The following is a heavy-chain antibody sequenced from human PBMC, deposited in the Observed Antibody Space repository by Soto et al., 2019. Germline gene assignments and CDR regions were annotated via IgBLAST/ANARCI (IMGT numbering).Heavy chain of an antibody. Sequence: GGSLRLSCAASGFTFSSYGMHWVRQAPGKGLEWVAVISYDGSNKYYADSVKGRFTISRDNSKNTLYLQMNSLRAEDTAVYYCANYPSSSWHRQSDYWGQGTLVTVSS. V-gene: IGHV3-30*18. CDR1: GFTFSSYG. D-gene: IGHD6-13*01. CDR3: ANYPSSSWHRQSDY. CDR2: ISYDGSNK. J-gene: IGHJ4*02.